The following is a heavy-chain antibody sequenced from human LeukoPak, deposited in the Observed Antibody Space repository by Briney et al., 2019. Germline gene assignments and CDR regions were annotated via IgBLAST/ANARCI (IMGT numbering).Heavy chain of an antibody. Sequence: SETLSLTCTVSGGSISSGDYYWSWIRQPPGKGLEWIEYIYYSGSTYYNPSLKSRVTISVDTSKNQFSLKLSSVTAADTAVYYCARGPLSVPAAISAASSFGNWFDPWGQGTLITVSS. V-gene: IGHV4-30-4*08. CDR2: IYYSGST. D-gene: IGHD2-2*02. J-gene: IGHJ5*02. CDR1: GGSISSGDYY. CDR3: ARGPLSVPAAISAASSFGNWFDP.